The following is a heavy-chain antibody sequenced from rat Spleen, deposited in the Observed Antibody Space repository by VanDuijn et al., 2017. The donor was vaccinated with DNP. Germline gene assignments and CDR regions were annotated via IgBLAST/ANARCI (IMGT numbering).Heavy chain of an antibody. CDR1: GLTFSYYA. Sequence: EVQLVESGGGFVQPGRSLKLSCAASGLTFSYYAMAWVRQAPTKGLEWVASISNSGSETKYRDSVKGRFTISRDNARSRLFLQMDSLRSEDTATYYCTTRRDGYWGQGVMVTVSS. V-gene: IGHV5S23*01. J-gene: IGHJ2*01. CDR2: ISNSGSET. D-gene: IGHD1-12*02. CDR3: TTRRDGY.